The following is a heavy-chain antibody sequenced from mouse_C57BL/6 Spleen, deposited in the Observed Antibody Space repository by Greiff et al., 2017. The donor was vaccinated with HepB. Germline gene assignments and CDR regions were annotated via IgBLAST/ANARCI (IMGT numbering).Heavy chain of an antibody. D-gene: IGHD2-3*01. CDR2: IYPGDGDT. V-gene: IGHV1-82*01. CDR1: GYAFSSSW. J-gene: IGHJ4*01. Sequence: VKLVESGPELVKPGASVKISCKASGYAFSSSWMNWVKQRPGKGLEWIGRIYPGDGDTNYNGKFKGKATLTADKSSSTAYMQLSSLTSEDSAVYFCASDGYSNAMDYWGQGTSVTVSS. CDR3: ASDGYSNAMDY.